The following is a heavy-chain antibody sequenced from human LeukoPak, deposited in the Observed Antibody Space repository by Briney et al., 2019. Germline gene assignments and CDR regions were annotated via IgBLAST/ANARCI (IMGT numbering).Heavy chain of an antibody. CDR3: ARKPPSGPGYYYSYGMDV. J-gene: IGHJ6*02. CDR1: GSSISGYY. Sequence: SETLSLTCTVSGSSISGYYWSWIRQTPGKGLEWIAYIYYSGSTNYNPSLKSRVTISVDTSKNQFSLKLTSVTAADTAVYYCARKPPSGPGYYYSYGMDVWGQGTTVTVSS. CDR2: IYYSGST. V-gene: IGHV4-59*08.